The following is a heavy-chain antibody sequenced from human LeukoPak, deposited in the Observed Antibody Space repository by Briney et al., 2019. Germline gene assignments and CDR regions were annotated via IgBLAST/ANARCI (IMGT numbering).Heavy chain of an antibody. CDR3: ASLMVRGIRVFDH. Sequence: GGSLRLSCAASGFTFSQYPMHWVRQAPGKGLEWVAVISYDGTNNYRADSVKGRFTISRDNANNTLYLQMNSLRPEDTAVYFCASLMVRGIRVFDHWGQGTLVTVSS. CDR1: GFTFSQYP. D-gene: IGHD3-10*01. CDR2: ISYDGTNN. J-gene: IGHJ4*02. V-gene: IGHV3-30*04.